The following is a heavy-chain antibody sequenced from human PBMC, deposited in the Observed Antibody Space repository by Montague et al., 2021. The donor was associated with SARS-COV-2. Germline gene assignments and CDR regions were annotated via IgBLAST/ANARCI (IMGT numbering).Heavy chain of an antibody. CDR3: AREVATIFGLAFDI. Sequence: SLRLSCAASGFTFDDYAMHWVRQAPGKGLEWVSLISGDGGSTYYADSVKGRFTISRDNSKNTLYLQMNSLRAEDTAVYNCAREVATIFGLAFDIWGQGTMVTVSS. V-gene: IGHV3-43*02. J-gene: IGHJ3*02. CDR2: ISGDGGST. CDR1: GFTFDDYA. D-gene: IGHD5-12*01.